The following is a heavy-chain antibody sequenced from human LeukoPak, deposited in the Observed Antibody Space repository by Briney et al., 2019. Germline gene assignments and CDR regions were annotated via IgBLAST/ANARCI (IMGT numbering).Heavy chain of an antibody. CDR1: GGSFSGYY. CDR3: ARQYCSNTSCYMGRGFFDY. CDR2: INHSGST. J-gene: IGHJ4*02. D-gene: IGHD2-2*02. Sequence: SETLSLTCAVYGGSFSGYYWSWIRQPPGKGLEWIGEINHSGSTNYNPSLKSRVTISVDTSKNQFSLKLSSVTAADTAVYYCARQYCSNTSCYMGRGFFDYWGQGTLVTVSS. V-gene: IGHV4-34*01.